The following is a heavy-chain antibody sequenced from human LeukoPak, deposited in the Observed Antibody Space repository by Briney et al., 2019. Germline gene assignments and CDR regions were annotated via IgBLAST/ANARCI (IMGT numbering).Heavy chain of an antibody. CDR3: ARGGSSGWQENYYYYGMDV. Sequence: ASVKVSCKASGYTFTSYYMHWVRQAPGQGLEWMGIINPSGGSTSYVQKFQGRVTMTRDTSTSTVYMELSSLRSEDTAVYYCARGGSSGWQENYYYYGMDVWGQGTTVTVSS. V-gene: IGHV1-46*01. CDR2: INPSGGST. D-gene: IGHD6-19*01. J-gene: IGHJ6*02. CDR1: GYTFTSYY.